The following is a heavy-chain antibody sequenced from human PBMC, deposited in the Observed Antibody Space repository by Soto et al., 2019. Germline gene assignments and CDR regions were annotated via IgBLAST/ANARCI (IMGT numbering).Heavy chain of an antibody. J-gene: IGHJ6*03. V-gene: IGHV1-8*01. Sequence: ASVKVSCKASGYTFTSYDINWVRQATGQGLEWMGWMNPNSGNTGYAQKFQGRVTMTRNTSISTAYMELSSLRSEDTAVYYCALRWYPRDYYYYYMDVWGKGTTVTVSS. CDR1: GYTFTSYD. D-gene: IGHD6-13*01. CDR2: MNPNSGNT. CDR3: ALRWYPRDYYYYYMDV.